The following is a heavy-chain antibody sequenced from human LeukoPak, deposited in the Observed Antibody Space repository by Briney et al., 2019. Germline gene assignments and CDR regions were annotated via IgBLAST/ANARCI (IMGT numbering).Heavy chain of an antibody. J-gene: IGHJ6*02. V-gene: IGHV4-59*01. CDR1: GGSISNYY. Sequence: SETLSLTCTVSGGSISNYYWSWIRQPPGKGLEWIGYIYYSGSTNYNPSLKSRVTISVDTSKNQFSLKLSSVTAADTAVYYCARLKGPATYYYYYGMDVWGQGTTVTVSS. CDR2: IYYSGST. CDR3: ARLKGPATYYYYYGMDV. D-gene: IGHD2-2*01.